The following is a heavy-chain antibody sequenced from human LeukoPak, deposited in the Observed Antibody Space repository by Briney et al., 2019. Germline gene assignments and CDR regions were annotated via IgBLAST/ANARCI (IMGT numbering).Heavy chain of an antibody. D-gene: IGHD1-1*01. Sequence: PSETLSLTCTVSGGSINGGRYRWSWIRQHPGKGLEWIGHIDYSASTYYNPSLKSRVNISVDTSKNQFSLTLSSVTAADTAVYYCARTTSNWFDPWGQGSLVTVSS. J-gene: IGHJ5*02. V-gene: IGHV4-31*03. CDR2: IDYSAST. CDR1: GGSINGGRYR. CDR3: ARTTSNWFDP.